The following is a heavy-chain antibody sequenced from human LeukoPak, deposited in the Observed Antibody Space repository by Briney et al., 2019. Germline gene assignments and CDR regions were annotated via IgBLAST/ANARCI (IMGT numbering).Heavy chain of an antibody. CDR2: ISAGATRT. CDR3: AKYAVREIFFGDY. CDR1: GFNFRNYA. D-gene: IGHD3-3*01. J-gene: IGHJ4*02. V-gene: IGHV3-23*01. Sequence: GGSLTLSCAASGFNFRNYAMAWVRQAPGKGLEWVSGISAGATRTYYAASVRGRFTISRDNSQNTLYLHMNSLRAEDTAVYYCAKYAVREIFFGDYWGQGTLVAVSS.